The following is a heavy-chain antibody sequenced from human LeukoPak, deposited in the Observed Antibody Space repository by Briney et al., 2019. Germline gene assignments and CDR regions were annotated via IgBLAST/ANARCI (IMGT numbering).Heavy chain of an antibody. D-gene: IGHD5-24*01. CDR3: ARQRDGYSTGVLVS. V-gene: IGHV4-39*01. Sequence: SETLSLTCTVPGGSISSNNHYWGWIRQPPGKWLEWIGSVCYSGSTYYNPSLKSRVTISVDTTENQFSLKLRFVTAADTAVYFCARQRDGYSTGVLVSWGQGTLVTVSS. CDR2: VCYSGST. CDR1: GGSISSNNHY. J-gene: IGHJ5*02.